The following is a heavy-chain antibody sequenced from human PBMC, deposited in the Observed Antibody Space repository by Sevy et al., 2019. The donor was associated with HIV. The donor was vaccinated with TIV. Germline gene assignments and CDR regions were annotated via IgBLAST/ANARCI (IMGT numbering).Heavy chain of an antibody. Sequence: GGSLRLSCAASGFTFTSDYMHWVRQPPGKGLVWVSHINTDGKIIRYADSVKGRFSISRDNAKNSLSLQMNSLGAEDTAVYYCARVSEWELGYYFDYWGQGTLVTVSS. CDR2: INTDGKII. CDR1: GFTFTSDY. CDR3: ARVSEWELGYYFDY. D-gene: IGHD1-26*01. J-gene: IGHJ4*02. V-gene: IGHV3-74*01.